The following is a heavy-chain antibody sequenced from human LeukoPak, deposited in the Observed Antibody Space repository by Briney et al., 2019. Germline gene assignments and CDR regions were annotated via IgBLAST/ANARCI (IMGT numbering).Heavy chain of an antibody. Sequence: GASVKVSCKASGYTFTTYGISWVRQAPGQGLEWMGWISAYNGNTNYAQKLQGRVTMTTDTSTSTAYMELRSLRSDDTAVYYCARDLGDYGQRNDAFDIWGQGTMVTVSS. CDR1: GYTFTTYG. CDR2: ISAYNGNT. D-gene: IGHD4-17*01. J-gene: IGHJ3*02. V-gene: IGHV1-18*01. CDR3: ARDLGDYGQRNDAFDI.